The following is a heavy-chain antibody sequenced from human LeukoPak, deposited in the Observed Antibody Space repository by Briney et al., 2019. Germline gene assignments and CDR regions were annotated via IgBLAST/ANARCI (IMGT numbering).Heavy chain of an antibody. CDR3: ARAHAMYSGSYYEYYFDY. J-gene: IGHJ4*02. CDR2: ISAYNGNT. V-gene: IGHV1-18*01. Sequence: ASVKVSCKASGYTFTSYGISWVRRAPGQGLERMGWISAYNGNTNYAQKLQGRVTMTTDTSTSTAYMELRSLRSDDTAVYYCARAHAMYSGSYYEYYFDYWGQGTLVTVSS. CDR1: GYTFTSYG. D-gene: IGHD1-26*01.